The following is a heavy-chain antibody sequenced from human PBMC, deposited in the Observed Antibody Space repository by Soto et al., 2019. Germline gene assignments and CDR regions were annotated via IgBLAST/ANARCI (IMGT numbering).Heavy chain of an antibody. CDR1: GGSINNYY. V-gene: IGHV4-59*01. D-gene: IGHD3-10*01. J-gene: IGHJ4*02. Sequence: SETLSLTCTVSGGSINNYYWNWIRQPPGKGLEWIGYIYNRGSTNYNPSLKSRVTISVDTSKNQFSLKLSSVTAADTAVYYCARAHMVRGILYFDYWGQGTLVTVSS. CDR3: ARAHMVRGILYFDY. CDR2: IYNRGST.